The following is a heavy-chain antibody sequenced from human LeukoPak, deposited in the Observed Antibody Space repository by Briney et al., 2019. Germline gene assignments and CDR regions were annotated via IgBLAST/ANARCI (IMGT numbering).Heavy chain of an antibody. D-gene: IGHD7-27*01. CDR1: GYTFTGYY. CDR3: ARGGLGKYDQNDY. Sequence: GASVTVPCKASGYTFTGYYMHWVRQAPGQGLEWMGWINPNSGGTNYAQKFQGWVTMTRDTSISTAYMELSRLRSDDTAVYYCARGGLGKYDQNDYWGQGTLVTVSS. V-gene: IGHV1-2*04. J-gene: IGHJ4*02. CDR2: INPNSGGT.